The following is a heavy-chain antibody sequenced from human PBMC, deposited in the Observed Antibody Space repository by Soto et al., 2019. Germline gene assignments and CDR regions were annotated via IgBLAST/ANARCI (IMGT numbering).Heavy chain of an antibody. CDR1: GGSFSGYY. CDR2: INHSGST. Sequence: QVQLQQWGAGLLKPSETLSLTCAVYGGSFSGYYWSWIRQPQGKGLEWIGEINHSGSTNYNPSLKRRGTISVHTSKNQFSLKLSSVTAADTAVYYCARRRWGLGESDYWGQGTLVTVSS. V-gene: IGHV4-34*01. D-gene: IGHD2-21*02. J-gene: IGHJ4*02. CDR3: ARRRWGLGESDY.